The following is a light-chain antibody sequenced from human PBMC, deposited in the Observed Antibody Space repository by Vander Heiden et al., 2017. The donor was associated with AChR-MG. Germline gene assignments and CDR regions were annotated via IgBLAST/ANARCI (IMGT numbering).Light chain of an antibody. J-gene: IGKJ4*01. V-gene: IGKV1-5*03. CDR1: QCATSW. Sequence: IQMTQSPSTLSASVGDRVTITCRASQCATSWLACYQEQTGKAPKLLIYKAYSLQSGVPSRFSGSGSGTEFTLSISSLQPDDFATYFCQQHNTYPITFGGGTKVEIK. CDR3: QQHNTYPIT. CDR2: KAY.